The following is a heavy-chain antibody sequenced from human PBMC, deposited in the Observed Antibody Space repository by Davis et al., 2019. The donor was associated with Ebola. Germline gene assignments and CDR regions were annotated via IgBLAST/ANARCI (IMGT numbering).Heavy chain of an antibody. CDR2: INPNSGGT. CDR3: ARVRRYGMDV. CDR1: GYTFTSYG. V-gene: IGHV1-2*02. J-gene: IGHJ6*02. Sequence: ASVKVSCKASGYTFTSYGISWVRQAPGQGLEWMGWINPNSGGTNYAQKFQGRVTMTRDTSTSTAYMELSRLRSDDTAVYYCARVRRYGMDVWGQGTTVTVSS.